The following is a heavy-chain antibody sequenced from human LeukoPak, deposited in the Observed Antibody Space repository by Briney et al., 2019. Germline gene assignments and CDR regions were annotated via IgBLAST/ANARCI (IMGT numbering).Heavy chain of an antibody. Sequence: GASVKVSCKASGYTFTSYAMNWVRQAPGQGLEWMGWINTNTGNPTYAQGFTGRFVFSLDTSVSTAYLQISSLKAEDTAVYYCARTYLQQWLVRDYYYYGMDVWGQGTTVTVSS. CDR3: ARTYLQQWLVRDYYYYGMDV. CDR2: INTNTGNP. CDR1: GYTFTSYA. V-gene: IGHV7-4-1*02. J-gene: IGHJ6*02. D-gene: IGHD6-19*01.